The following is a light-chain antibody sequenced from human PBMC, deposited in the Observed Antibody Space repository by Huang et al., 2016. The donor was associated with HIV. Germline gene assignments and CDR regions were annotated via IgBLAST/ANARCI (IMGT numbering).Light chain of an antibody. V-gene: IGKV3-15*01. CDR2: GAS. Sequence: EVLLTQSPATLSVSPGGRATLSCRASQSVSTNLDWYQQKPGQAPRHLSYGASTRATGVPARFSGSGSGTEFTLTISSLQSEDSAVYYCQQYNSWPPLFTFGPGTKVDIK. CDR1: QSVSTN. CDR3: QQYNSWPPLFT. J-gene: IGKJ3*01.